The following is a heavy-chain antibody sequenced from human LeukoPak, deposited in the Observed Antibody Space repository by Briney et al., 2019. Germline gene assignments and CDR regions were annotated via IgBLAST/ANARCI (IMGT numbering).Heavy chain of an antibody. CDR1: SRSISTNY. Sequence: PSQTLSLTSPVDSRSISTNYWSWIRQPDGKGPEWIGSNHNSGSTNYAPTLQSRVTMSVDTSKNQFSLKLTSVTAADTAVYYCARGLSASYDFNWFDSWGQGTLVTVSS. J-gene: IGHJ5*01. CDR3: ARGLSASYDFNWFDS. CDR2: NHNSGST. V-gene: IGHV4-4*07. D-gene: IGHD2/OR15-2a*01.